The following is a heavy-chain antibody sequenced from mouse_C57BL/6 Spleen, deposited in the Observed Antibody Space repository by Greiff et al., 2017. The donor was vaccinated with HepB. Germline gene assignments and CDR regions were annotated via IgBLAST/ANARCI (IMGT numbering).Heavy chain of an antibody. CDR1: GYTFTSYW. Sequence: VQLQQSGAELVMPGASVKLSCKASGYTFTSYWMHWVKQRPGQGLEWIGEIDPSDSYTNYNQKFKGKSTLTVDKSSSTAYMQLSSLTSEDSAVYYCASYSSWAYWGQGTLVTVSA. J-gene: IGHJ3*01. V-gene: IGHV1-69*01. CDR3: ASYSSWAY. CDR2: IDPSDSYT. D-gene: IGHD1-1*01.